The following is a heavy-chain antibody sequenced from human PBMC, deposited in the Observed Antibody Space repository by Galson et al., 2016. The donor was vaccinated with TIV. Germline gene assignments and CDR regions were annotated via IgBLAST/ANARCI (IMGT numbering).Heavy chain of an antibody. CDR1: GVSINSHY. Sequence: LSLTCSVSGVSINSHYWSWIRQPPRKGLEWIASIYYSGDTNTNYNTSLNSRVPISVYTSKNQVSLKLMSVTAADTAVYYCARAPYGENWYFGLWGRGTLVTVSS. CDR3: ARAPYGENWYFGL. D-gene: IGHD4-17*01. CDR2: IYYSGDTNT. V-gene: IGHV4-59*08. J-gene: IGHJ2*01.